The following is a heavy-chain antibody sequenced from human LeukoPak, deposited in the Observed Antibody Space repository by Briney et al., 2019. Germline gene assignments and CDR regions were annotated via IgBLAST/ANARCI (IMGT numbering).Heavy chain of an antibody. D-gene: IGHD2-15*01. CDR2: ISYDGVNK. V-gene: IGHV3-30*18. CDR3: AKEYCSGGSCYRHYYYYSMDV. Sequence: GGSLRLSCAASGFTFSTYGMHWVRQAPGKGLEWVAVISYDGVNKYYVDSMKGRFTISRDNSKNTLYLQMNSLRAEDTAVYYCAKEYCSGGSCYRHYYYYSMDVWGQGTTVTVSS. J-gene: IGHJ6*02. CDR1: GFTFSTYG.